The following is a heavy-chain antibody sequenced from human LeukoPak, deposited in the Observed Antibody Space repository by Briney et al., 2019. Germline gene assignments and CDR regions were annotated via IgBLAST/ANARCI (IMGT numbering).Heavy chain of an antibody. CDR1: GFTFSSYW. CDR3: ARRDFDWLKWMIRPVDC. D-gene: IGHD3-9*01. CDR2: INQDASEK. V-gene: IGHV3-7*01. J-gene: IGHJ4*02. Sequence: GGSLRLSCAASGFTFSSYWMSWVRQAPGKGLEWVANINQDASEKYYVDSVKGRFTISRDNAKNSLYLQMNSLRAEDTALYYCARRDFDWLKWMIRPVDCWGQGTLVTVSS.